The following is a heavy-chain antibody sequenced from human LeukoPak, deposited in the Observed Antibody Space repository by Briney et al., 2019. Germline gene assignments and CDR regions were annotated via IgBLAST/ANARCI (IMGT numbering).Heavy chain of an antibody. V-gene: IGHV1-46*01. Sequence: ASVKVSCKASGYTFTSYYMHWVRQAPGQGLEWMGIINPSGGSTSYAQKFQGRVTMTRDTSTSTVYMELSSLRSDDTAVYYCARDSEAYYSDYWGQGTLVTVSS. CDR3: ARDSEAYYSDY. CDR1: GYTFTSYY. J-gene: IGHJ4*02. CDR2: INPSGGST.